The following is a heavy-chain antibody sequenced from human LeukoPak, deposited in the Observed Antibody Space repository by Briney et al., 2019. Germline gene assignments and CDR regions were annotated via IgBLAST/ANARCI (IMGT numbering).Heavy chain of an antibody. D-gene: IGHD5-18*01. V-gene: IGHV3-21*01. Sequence: GGSLRLSCAASGFTFSSYSMNWVRQAPGKGLEWVSSISSTSSYIFYADSLKGRFTISRDNDKNSLFLQMNSLRSEDTAVYYCAREAGGYSYPTHLDYWGQGTLVTVSS. CDR2: ISSTSSYI. CDR1: GFTFSSYS. J-gene: IGHJ4*02. CDR3: AREAGGYSYPTHLDY.